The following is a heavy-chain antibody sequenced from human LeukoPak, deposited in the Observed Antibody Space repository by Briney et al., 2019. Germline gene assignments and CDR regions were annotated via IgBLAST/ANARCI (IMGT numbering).Heavy chain of an antibody. Sequence: PSETLSLTCTVSGGSISSYNWSCIRHTPGKGLEWIGYIYYSGSTNYNPSLKSRVTISVDTSKNQFSLKLSSVTAADTSVYYCARGVFRRYFDWLNSYYYYYMDVWGKGTTVTVSS. V-gene: IGHV4-59*01. D-gene: IGHD3-9*01. CDR1: GGSISSYN. CDR2: IYYSGST. CDR3: ARGVFRRYFDWLNSYYYYYMDV. J-gene: IGHJ6*03.